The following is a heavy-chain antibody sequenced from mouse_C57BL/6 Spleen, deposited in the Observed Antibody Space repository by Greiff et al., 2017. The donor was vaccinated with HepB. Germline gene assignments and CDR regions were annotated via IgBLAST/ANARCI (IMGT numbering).Heavy chain of an antibody. CDR1: GYAFSSSW. D-gene: IGHD1-1*01. Sequence: VQLQPSGPELVKPGASVKISCKASGYAFSSSWMHWVKQRPGKGLGWIGRTYPGDGDTNYNGKFKGKATLTADKSSSTAYMQLSSLTSEDSAVYFCARSVDYYGSSWVAYWGQGTLVTFSA. V-gene: IGHV1-82*01. CDR2: TYPGDGDT. J-gene: IGHJ3*01. CDR3: ARSVDYYGSSWVAY.